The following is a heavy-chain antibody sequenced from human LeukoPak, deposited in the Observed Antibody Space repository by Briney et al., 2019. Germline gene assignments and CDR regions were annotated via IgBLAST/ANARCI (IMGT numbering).Heavy chain of an antibody. V-gene: IGHV4-59*01. CDR3: ARDNYGDYVDWFDP. CDR2: IYYSGST. Sequence: SETLSLTCTVSGGSISSYYWSWIRQPPGKGLEWIGYIYYSGSTNYNPSLKSRVTISVDTSKNQFSLKLSSVTAADTAVYYCARDNYGDYVDWFDPWGQGTLVTVSS. CDR1: GGSISSYY. D-gene: IGHD4-17*01. J-gene: IGHJ5*02.